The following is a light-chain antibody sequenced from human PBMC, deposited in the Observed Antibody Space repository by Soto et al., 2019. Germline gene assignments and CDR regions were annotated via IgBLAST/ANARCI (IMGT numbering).Light chain of an antibody. V-gene: IGKV1-5*01. J-gene: IGKJ1*01. CDR2: GAS. Sequence: DIQMTQSPSTLSGSVGDRFTITCRASQSISSWLAWYQQKPGKAPKLLIYGASSLESGVPSRFSGSGSGTEFTLTISSLQPDDFATYYCQQYNSYPATFGQGTKVDIK. CDR1: QSISSW. CDR3: QQYNSYPAT.